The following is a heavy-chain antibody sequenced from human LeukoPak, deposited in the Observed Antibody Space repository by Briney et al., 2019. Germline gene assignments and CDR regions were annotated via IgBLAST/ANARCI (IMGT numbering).Heavy chain of an antibody. CDR1: GFTFSSYS. D-gene: IGHD5-24*01. Sequence: PGGSLRLSCAASGFTFSSYSMNWVRQAPGKGLEWVSSISSSSSYIYYADPVKGRFTISRDNAKNSLYLQMNSLRAEDTAVYYCATRGLQEGFDYWGQGTLVTVSS. CDR3: ATRGLQEGFDY. CDR2: ISSSSSYI. J-gene: IGHJ4*02. V-gene: IGHV3-21*01.